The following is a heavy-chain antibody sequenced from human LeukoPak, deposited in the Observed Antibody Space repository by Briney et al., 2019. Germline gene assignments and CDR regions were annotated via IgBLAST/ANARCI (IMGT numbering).Heavy chain of an antibody. CDR3: ARGVSNSRGDWLDP. CDR1: GDSVSSNTAA. J-gene: IGHJ5*02. CDR2: TYYRPKWYN. V-gene: IGHV6-1*01. D-gene: IGHD4-23*01. Sequence: SQTLSLTCAISGDSVSSNTAAWNWVRQSPSRGLEWLGRTYYRPKWYNDYALSLRDRITINPDTSKNQLSLQLIFVTPEDAAVYFCARGVSNSRGDWLDPWGQGTLVTVSS.